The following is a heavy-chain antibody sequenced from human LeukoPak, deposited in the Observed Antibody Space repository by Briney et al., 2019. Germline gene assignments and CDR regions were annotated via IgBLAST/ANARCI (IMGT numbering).Heavy chain of an antibody. CDR3: ARDWKTNSFDY. V-gene: IGHV3-33*01. CDR1: EFTFTTYG. CDR2: IYYDGSNI. D-gene: IGHD1-1*01. J-gene: IGHJ4*02. Sequence: GGSLRLSCAASEFTFTTYGMHWVRQAPGKGLEWVAFIYYDGSNIYYADYVKGRFTISRDISKNTLYLQMDSPRAEDTAIYYCARDWKTNSFDYWGQGTLVTVSS.